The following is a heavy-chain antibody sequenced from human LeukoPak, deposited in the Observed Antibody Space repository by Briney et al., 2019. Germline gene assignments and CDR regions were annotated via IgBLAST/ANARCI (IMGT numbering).Heavy chain of an antibody. D-gene: IGHD2-21*02. J-gene: IGHJ4*02. CDR3: AKAPGPSVVVTAISDY. CDR1: GFTFSSYA. V-gene: IGHV3-23*01. Sequence: GGSLRLSCAASGFTFSSYAMSWVRQAPGKGLEWVSAISGSGGSTYYADSVKGRFTISRDNSMNTLYLQMNSLRAEDTAVYYCAKAPGPSVVVTAISDYWGQGTLVTVSS. CDR2: ISGSGGST.